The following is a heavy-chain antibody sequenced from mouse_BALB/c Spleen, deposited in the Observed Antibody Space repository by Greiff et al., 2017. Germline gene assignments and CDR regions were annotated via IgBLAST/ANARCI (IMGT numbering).Heavy chain of an antibody. CDR1: GYTFTSYY. J-gene: IGHJ4*01. CDR2: INPSNGGT. CDR3: TIYYGYYAMDD. Sequence: VQLQQSGAELVKPGASVKLSCKASGYTFTSYYMYWVKQRPGQGLEWIGGINPSNGGTNFNEKFKSKATLTVDKSSSTAYMQLSSLTSEDSAVYYCTIYYGYYAMDDWGQGTSVTVSS. V-gene: IGHV1S81*02. D-gene: IGHD1-2*01.